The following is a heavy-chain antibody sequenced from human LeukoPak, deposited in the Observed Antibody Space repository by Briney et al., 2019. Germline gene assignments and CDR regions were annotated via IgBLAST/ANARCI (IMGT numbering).Heavy chain of an antibody. CDR2: MSPNSDNT. CDR3: ARDYGGSSGWFDP. Sequence: ASVKVSCKASGYTFTSYDINWVRQATGQELEWMGWMSPNSDNTGYAQKFQGRVTFTRDTSISTAYMELRSLTSEDTAVYYCARDYGGSSGWFDPWGQGTLVTVSS. CDR1: GYTFTSYD. J-gene: IGHJ5*02. D-gene: IGHD4-23*01. V-gene: IGHV1-8*01.